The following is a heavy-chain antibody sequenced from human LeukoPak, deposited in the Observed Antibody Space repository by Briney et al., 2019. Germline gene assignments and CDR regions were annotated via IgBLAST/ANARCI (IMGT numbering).Heavy chain of an antibody. Sequence: PGGCLRLSCAASGFTFSSYGMHWVREAPGKGLEWGAVTSYDGSNKFYAGSVKGRFTNSRYNSKNTLYQQMNSLRPEDTAVYYCAKDRSYGDYGEPDYYFGMDVWGQGTTVTVSS. D-gene: IGHD4-17*01. CDR1: GFTFSSYG. J-gene: IGHJ6*02. V-gene: IGHV3-30*18. CDR3: AKDRSYGDYGEPDYYFGMDV. CDR2: TSYDGSNK.